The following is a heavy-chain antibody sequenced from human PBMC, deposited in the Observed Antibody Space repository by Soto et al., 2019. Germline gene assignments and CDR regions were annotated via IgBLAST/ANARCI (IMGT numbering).Heavy chain of an antibody. CDR3: AKWNEMKRSFDD. V-gene: IGHV4-59*01. J-gene: IGHJ4*02. CDR1: AGYITNYY. CDR2: IHHTGNS. D-gene: IGHD1-1*01. Sequence: QVQLQESGPGLVEPSETLSLTCTVSAGYITNYYWNWIRQPPEKGLEWIGFIHHTGNSMSNPSLRSRLTMSVYTTEGKISLNLRAVTAADTAVYYCAKWNEMKRSFDDWDQGILVTVSS.